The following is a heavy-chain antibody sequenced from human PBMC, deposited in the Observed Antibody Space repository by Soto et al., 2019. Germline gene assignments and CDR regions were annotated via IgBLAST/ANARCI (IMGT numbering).Heavy chain of an antibody. CDR3: AKGARSSACY. CDR2: ITGSGGKT. CDR1: GFTFSNYA. D-gene: IGHD6-19*01. J-gene: IGHJ4*02. V-gene: IGHV3-23*01. Sequence: GGSLRLSCAASGFTFSNYAMSCVRQASWTGLEWVSGITGSGGKTYYAASVKGRFTISRDNSNNTLYLQMNSLRAEDTAVYYCAKGARSSACYWGQGTLVTVSS.